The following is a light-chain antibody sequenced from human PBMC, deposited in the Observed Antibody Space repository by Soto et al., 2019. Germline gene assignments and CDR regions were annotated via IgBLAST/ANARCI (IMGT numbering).Light chain of an antibody. V-gene: IGKV3-20*01. Sequence: EIVLTQSPGTLSLYPGERATLSCRASQSVSSNFLAWYQQKPGQAPRLLIYGASNRAAGIPDRFSGSGSGTDFTLTINRLEPEDFAVYYCQQYGSSPPITFGQGTRLENK. J-gene: IGKJ5*01. CDR2: GAS. CDR3: QQYGSSPPIT. CDR1: QSVSSNF.